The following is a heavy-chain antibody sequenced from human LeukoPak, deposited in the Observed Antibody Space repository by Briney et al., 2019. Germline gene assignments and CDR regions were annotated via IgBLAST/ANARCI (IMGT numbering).Heavy chain of an antibody. CDR1: GGPISSYY. CDR3: ARGERLGPDF. Sequence: SETLSLTCSLSGGPISSYYWSWIRQPPGRGVEGIEYIYYSGSTNYNPSRKSRVTISVDTSRSHFSLRLNSATAADTAVYYGARGERLGPDFWGQGTLVTVSS. J-gene: IGHJ4*02. V-gene: IGHV4-59*13. D-gene: IGHD1-1*01. CDR2: IYYSGST.